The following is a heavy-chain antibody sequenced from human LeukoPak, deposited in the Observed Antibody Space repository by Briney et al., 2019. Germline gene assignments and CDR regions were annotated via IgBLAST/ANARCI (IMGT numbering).Heavy chain of an antibody. J-gene: IGHJ4*02. D-gene: IGHD4-17*01. CDR3: ARIMITVTTSDY. CDR2: ISSSGTTI. CDR1: GFTVSSYE. V-gene: IGHV3-48*03. Sequence: GGSLRLSCAASGFTVSSYEMNWVRQAPGKGPEWLSYISSSGTTIKYADSVKGRFPISRDNAKNSLYLQVNSLRAEDTAVYYCARIMITVTTSDYWGQGTLVTVSS.